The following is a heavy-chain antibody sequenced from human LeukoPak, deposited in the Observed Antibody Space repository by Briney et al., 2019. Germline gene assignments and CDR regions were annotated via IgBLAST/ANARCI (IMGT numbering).Heavy chain of an antibody. CDR2: ISSSSSYI. J-gene: IGHJ6*02. CDR3: ASNASSGYGMDV. Sequence: GGSLRLSCAASGFTFSSYSMNWVRQAPGKGLEWVSSISSSSSYIYYADLVKGRFTISRDNAKNSLYLQMNSLRAEDTAVYYCASNASSGYGMDVWGQGTTVTVSS. CDR1: GFTFSSYS. V-gene: IGHV3-21*01. D-gene: IGHD6-25*01.